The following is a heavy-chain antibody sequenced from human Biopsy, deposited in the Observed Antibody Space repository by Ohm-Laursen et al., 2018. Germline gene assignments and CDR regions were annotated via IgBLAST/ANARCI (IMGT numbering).Heavy chain of an antibody. D-gene: IGHD1/OR15-1a*01. Sequence: KISCKAPGGTFSSYSMNWVRQAPGKGLEWVSFISSGSSPIYYADSVKGRFTISRGDAKNSLYLQMNSLRAEDTAVYYCARGRTGGWGQGTLVTVFS. CDR2: ISSGSSPI. J-gene: IGHJ4*02. V-gene: IGHV3-48*01. CDR1: GGTFSSYS. CDR3: ARGRTGG.